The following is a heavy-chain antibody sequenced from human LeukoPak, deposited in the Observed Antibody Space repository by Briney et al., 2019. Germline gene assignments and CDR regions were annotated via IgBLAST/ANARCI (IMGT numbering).Heavy chain of an antibody. Sequence: GGSLRLSCAASGFTFSYYSMNWVRQAPGKGLEWVSYISGSSTTIYYADSVKGRFTISRDNAKNSLYLQMNSLRAEDTAVYYCAELGITMIGGVWGKGTTVTISS. CDR2: ISGSSTTI. V-gene: IGHV3-48*04. J-gene: IGHJ6*04. CDR1: GFTFSYYS. CDR3: AELGITMIGGV. D-gene: IGHD3-10*02.